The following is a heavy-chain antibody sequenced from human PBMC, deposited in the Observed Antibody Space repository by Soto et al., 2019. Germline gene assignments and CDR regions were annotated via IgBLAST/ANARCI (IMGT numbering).Heavy chain of an antibody. Sequence: GGSLRLSCAASGFTFSSYAMSWVRQAPGKGLEWVSAISGSGGSTYYADSVKGRFTISRDNSKNTLYLQMNSLRAEDTAVYYCAKGDVNIVATSYFDYWGQGTLVTVSS. CDR3: AKGDVNIVATSYFDY. CDR1: GFTFSSYA. CDR2: ISGSGGST. V-gene: IGHV3-23*01. J-gene: IGHJ4*02. D-gene: IGHD5-12*01.